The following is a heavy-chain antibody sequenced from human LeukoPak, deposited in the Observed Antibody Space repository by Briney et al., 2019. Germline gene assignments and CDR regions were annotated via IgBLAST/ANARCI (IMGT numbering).Heavy chain of an antibody. CDR3: AGGGGNAFGYFDY. D-gene: IGHD4-23*01. CDR2: IIPIFGTA. V-gene: IGHV1-69*13. CDR1: GGTFSSYA. J-gene: IGHJ4*02. Sequence: ASVKVSRKASGGTFSSYAISWVRQAPGQGLEWMGGIIPIFGTANYAQKFQGRVTITADESTSTAYMELSSLRSEDTAVYYCAGGGGNAFGYFDYWGQGTLVTVSS.